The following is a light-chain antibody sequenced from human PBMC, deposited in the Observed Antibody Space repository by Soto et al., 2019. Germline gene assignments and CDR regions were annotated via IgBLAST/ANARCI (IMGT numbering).Light chain of an antibody. V-gene: IGKV1-5*03. CDR3: QRYNSYSEA. CDR1: QTISSW. Sequence: IQMTQSPSTLSGSVGDRVTITCRASQTISSWLAWYQQKPGKAPKLLIYKASTLKSGVPSRFSGSGSGTEFTLTISSLQPDDFATYYCQRYNSYSEAFGQGTKVELK. J-gene: IGKJ1*01. CDR2: KAS.